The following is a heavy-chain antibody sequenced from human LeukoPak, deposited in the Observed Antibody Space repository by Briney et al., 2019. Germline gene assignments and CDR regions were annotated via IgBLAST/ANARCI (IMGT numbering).Heavy chain of an antibody. D-gene: IGHD4-17*01. V-gene: IGHV4-39*01. J-gene: IGHJ2*01. CDR2: IFYSGSA. Sequence: PSETLSLTCNVSGVSISSTTYYWGWLRQPPGKGLEWFGSIFYSGSAYYDPSLKSRLAIPSDTSKNQFSLRLTRVTAADTGVYFCARIGHGADSHLKWYFDLWGRGTLVTVSS. CDR3: ARIGHGADSHLKWYFDL. CDR1: GVSISSTTYY.